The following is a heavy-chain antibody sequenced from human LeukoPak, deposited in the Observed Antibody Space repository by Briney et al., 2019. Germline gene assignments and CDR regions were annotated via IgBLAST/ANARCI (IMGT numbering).Heavy chain of an antibody. V-gene: IGHV1-2*02. CDR2: INPNSGGT. Sequence: SSVPVSCQPSGYTFTGYYMHRVRQAPGQGLERMGWINPNSGGTNYAQKCQGRVTMTRDTSISTAYMELSRLRSDDTAVYYCATTKLVRGAFDIWGQGTMVTVSS. J-gene: IGHJ3*02. CDR3: ATTKLVRGAFDI. CDR1: GYTFTGYY. D-gene: IGHD6-13*01.